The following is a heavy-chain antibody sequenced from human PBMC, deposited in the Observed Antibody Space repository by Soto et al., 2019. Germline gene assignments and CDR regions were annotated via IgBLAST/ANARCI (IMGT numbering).Heavy chain of an antibody. J-gene: IGHJ4*02. D-gene: IGHD6-19*01. CDR1: GGSISSSSYY. Sequence: SETLSLTCTVSGGSISSSSYYWRWIRQPPGKGLEWIGSIYYSGSTYYNPSLKSRVTISVDTSKNQFSLKLSSVTAADSAVYYCARPGYSSGWDDYWGQGTLVTVS. V-gene: IGHV4-39*01. CDR2: IYYSGST. CDR3: ARPGYSSGWDDY.